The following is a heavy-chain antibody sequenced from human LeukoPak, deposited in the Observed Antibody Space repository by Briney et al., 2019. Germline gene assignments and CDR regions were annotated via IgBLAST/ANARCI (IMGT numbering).Heavy chain of an antibody. Sequence: ASVKVSCKASGYTFTGYYRHWVRQAPGQGFEWMGWINPNSGDTNYAQKFQCRVTMTRDTSISTAHMELSRLRSDDTAVYYCARANPLYCSSTTCLFDYWGQGTLVTVSS. J-gene: IGHJ4*02. CDR2: INPNSGDT. CDR3: ARANPLYCSSTTCLFDY. V-gene: IGHV1-2*02. CDR1: GYTFTGYY. D-gene: IGHD2-2*01.